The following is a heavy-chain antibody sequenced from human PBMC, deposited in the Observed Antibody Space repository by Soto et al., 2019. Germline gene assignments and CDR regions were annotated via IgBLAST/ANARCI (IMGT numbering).Heavy chain of an antibody. CDR3: ARERTGNSGPHYYYYYGMDV. CDR1: GGSVSSGSYY. D-gene: IGHD1-1*01. Sequence: PSETLSLTCTVSGGSVSSGSYYWSWIRQPPGKEREWIGYIYYSGSTNYNPSLKSRVTISVDTSKNQFSLKLSSVTAADTAVYYCARERTGNSGPHYYYYYGMDVWGQGTTVTVSS. V-gene: IGHV4-61*01. CDR2: IYYSGST. J-gene: IGHJ6*02.